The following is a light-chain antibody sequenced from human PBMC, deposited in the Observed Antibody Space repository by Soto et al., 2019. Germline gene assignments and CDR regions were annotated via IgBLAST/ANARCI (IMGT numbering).Light chain of an antibody. CDR3: QQRYSALSIT. CDR1: ESIARH. V-gene: IGKV1-39*01. Sequence: DIQMTQSPSSLSASVGDRVTITCRASESIARHLNWYQQKPGKAPKLLIYAASSLQNGVPSRFRGGGAGTDFILTISNLQPEDFATYYCQQRYSALSITFGQGTRLELK. J-gene: IGKJ5*01. CDR2: AAS.